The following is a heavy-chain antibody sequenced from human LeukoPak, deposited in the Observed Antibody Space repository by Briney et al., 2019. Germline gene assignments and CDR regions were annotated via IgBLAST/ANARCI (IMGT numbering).Heavy chain of an antibody. Sequence: GGSLRLSCAASGFTFSSYWMTWVRQAPGKGLEWVANIKQDGSEKYYVDSVKGRFTISRDNAKNSLYLQMSSLRAEDTAVYYCAKVSGRGVIDYWGQGTLVTVSS. CDR3: AKVSGRGVIDY. CDR2: IKQDGSEK. CDR1: GFTFSSYW. V-gene: IGHV3-7*01. D-gene: IGHD3-10*01. J-gene: IGHJ4*02.